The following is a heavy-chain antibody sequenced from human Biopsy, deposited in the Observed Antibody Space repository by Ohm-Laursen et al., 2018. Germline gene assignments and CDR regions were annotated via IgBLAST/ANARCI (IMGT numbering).Heavy chain of an antibody. J-gene: IGHJ6*02. V-gene: IGHV3-21*01. CDR3: ARDSSRRAREGGMDV. CDR1: GFSVSSYD. CDR2: ISETSSHI. Sequence: SLRLSCTASGFSVSSYDMNWVRQAPGKGLEWISYISETSSHIYDADSVRGRFTVARDIAKNLLYLQLNSLRVEDTAVYYCARDSSRRAREGGMDVWGQGTTVTV. D-gene: IGHD6-6*01.